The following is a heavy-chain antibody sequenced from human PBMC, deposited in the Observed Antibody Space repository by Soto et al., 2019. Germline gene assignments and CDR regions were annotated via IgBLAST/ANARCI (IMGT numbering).Heavy chain of an antibody. V-gene: IGHV1-3*05. J-gene: IGHJ5*02. CDR2: INAGNGNT. D-gene: IGHD2-21*01. CDR1: GYTFTSYA. CDR3: ARDLLPVMGWFDP. Sequence: QVQLVQSGAEEKKPGASVKVSCKASGYTFTSYAMHWVRQAPGQRLEWMGWINAGNGNTKYSQKFQGRVTITRDTAAGPAYMELSSLRSEDTAVDYGARDLLPVMGWFDPWGQGTLVTVSS.